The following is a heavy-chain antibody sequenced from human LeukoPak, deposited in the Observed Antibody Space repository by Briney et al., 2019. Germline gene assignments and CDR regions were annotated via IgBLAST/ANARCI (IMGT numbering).Heavy chain of an antibody. CDR2: MYPSGST. Sequence: PSETLSLTCTVSGGSISSNHWNWIRQPAGKGLEWIGRMYPSGSTNYNPSLNSRVTMSVDTSKNQFSLKLSSVTAADSAVYYCARDRGGYNWYFDLWGRGTLVTVSS. CDR3: ARDRGGYNWYFDL. D-gene: IGHD5-12*01. CDR1: GGSISSNH. J-gene: IGHJ2*01. V-gene: IGHV4-4*07.